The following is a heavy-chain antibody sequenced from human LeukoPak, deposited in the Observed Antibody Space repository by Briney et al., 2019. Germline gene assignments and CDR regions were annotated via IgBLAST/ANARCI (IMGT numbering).Heavy chain of an antibody. J-gene: IGHJ3*02. CDR3: ARGLMLGSSFDI. V-gene: IGHV3-11*01. CDR2: ISSSGSTI. Sequence: GGSLRLSCAASGFTFSDYYMSWIRQAPGKGLEWVSYISSSGSTIYYADSVKGRLTISSDNAKNSLYLQMNSLRAEDTAVYYCARGLMLGSSFDIWGQGTMVTVSS. D-gene: IGHD1-26*01. CDR1: GFTFSDYY.